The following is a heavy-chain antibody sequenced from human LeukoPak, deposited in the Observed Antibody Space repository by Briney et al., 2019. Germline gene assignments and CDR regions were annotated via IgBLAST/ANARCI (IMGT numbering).Heavy chain of an antibody. CDR1: GYTFPGYS. V-gene: IGHV1-8*03. CDR2: MNPNSGNT. D-gene: IGHD6-6*01. Sequence: GASVKVSCQASGYTFPGYSMHWVRQAPGQGLEWMGWMNPNSGNTGYAQKFQGRVTITRNTSISTAYMELSSLRSEDTAVYYWARGPMYSSSHLGYWGQGTLVTVSS. J-gene: IGHJ4*02. CDR3: ARGPMYSSSHLGY.